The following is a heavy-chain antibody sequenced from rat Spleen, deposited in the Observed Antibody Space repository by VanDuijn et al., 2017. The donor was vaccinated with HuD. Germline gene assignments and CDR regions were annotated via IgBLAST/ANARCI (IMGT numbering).Heavy chain of an antibody. CDR3: ARGAGYVLDA. J-gene: IGHJ4*01. D-gene: IGHD1-4*01. V-gene: IGHV3-1*01. CDR1: GNSITSNH. CDR2: ISHSGST. Sequence: EVQLQESGPGLVKPSQSLSLTCSVTGNSITSNHWGWIRKFPGNKMEWMGYISHSGSTIYNPSLKSRISITLDTSKNQFFLQLNSVTTEDTATYYCARGAGYVLDAWGQGASVTVSS.